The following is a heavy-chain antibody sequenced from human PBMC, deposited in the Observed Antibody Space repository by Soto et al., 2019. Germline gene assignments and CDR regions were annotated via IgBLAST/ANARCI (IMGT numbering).Heavy chain of an antibody. Sequence: QVQLVQSGAEVKKPGSSVKVSCKASGGTFSSYTISWVRQAPGQGLEWMGRIIPILGIANYAQKFQGRVTIPADKSTSTAYMELSSLGSEDTAVYYCASRGYSGYDDFDYWGQGTLVTVSS. CDR3: ASRGYSGYDDFDY. CDR2: IIPILGIA. J-gene: IGHJ4*02. CDR1: GGTFSSYT. V-gene: IGHV1-69*02. D-gene: IGHD5-12*01.